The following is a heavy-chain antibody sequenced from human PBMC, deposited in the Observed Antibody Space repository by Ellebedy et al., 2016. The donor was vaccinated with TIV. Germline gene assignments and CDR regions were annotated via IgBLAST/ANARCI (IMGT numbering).Heavy chain of an antibody. CDR1: GFTFSSFS. D-gene: IGHD2-15*01. J-gene: IGHJ4*02. CDR3: AKVAGFCSGGSCYSDY. CDR2: IPRDSDAM. Sequence: PGGSLRLSCSASGFTFSSFSMNWVRQAPGKGLEWVSYIPRDSDAMSYADSVKGRFTISRDNAKNSLYLQMNSLRDADTAVYYCAKVAGFCSGGSCYSDYWGQGTLVTVSS. V-gene: IGHV3-48*02.